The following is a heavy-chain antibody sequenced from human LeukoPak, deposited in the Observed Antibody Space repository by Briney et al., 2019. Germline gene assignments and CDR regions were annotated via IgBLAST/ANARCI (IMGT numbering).Heavy chain of an antibody. CDR2: IRSKAYGGTT. CDR1: GFTFGDYA. D-gene: IGHD3-10*01. V-gene: IGHV3-49*04. Sequence: PGGSLRLSCTASGFTFGDYAMSWVRQAPGKGLEWVGFIRSKAYGGTTEYAASVKGRFTISRDDSKSIAYLQMNSLKTEDTAVYYCTREDFRGVIVGFDYWGQRTLVTVSS. CDR3: TREDFRGVIVGFDY. J-gene: IGHJ4*02.